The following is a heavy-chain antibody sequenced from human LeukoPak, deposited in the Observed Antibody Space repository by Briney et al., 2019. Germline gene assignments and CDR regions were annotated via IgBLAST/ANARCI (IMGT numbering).Heavy chain of an antibody. V-gene: IGHV1-69*01. D-gene: IGHD5-18*01. CDR3: ARGGHGYSYGYDDY. CDR1: GGTFSSYA. J-gene: IGHJ4*02. CDR2: IIPIFGTA. Sequence: SVKVSCKASGGTFSSYAISWVRQAPGQGLEWMGGIIPIFGTANYAQKFQGRVTVTADESTSTAYMELSSLRSEDTAVYYCARGGHGYSYGYDDYWGQGTLVTVSS.